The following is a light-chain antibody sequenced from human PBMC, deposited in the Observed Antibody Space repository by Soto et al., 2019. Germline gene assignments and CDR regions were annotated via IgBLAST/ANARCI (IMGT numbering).Light chain of an antibody. J-gene: IGKJ4*01. V-gene: IGKV1-39*01. CDR2: AAS. CDR1: QHIRTS. CDR3: QHGYSTLLT. Sequence: QLTQFPSSLTSSVGVRVTITCRVSQHIRTSLHWLKQIPGKGSKPLSYAASTLPNRVPPWLSGSGSGTDFTLTISSLQHADYATHFCQHGYSTLLTFGAGT.